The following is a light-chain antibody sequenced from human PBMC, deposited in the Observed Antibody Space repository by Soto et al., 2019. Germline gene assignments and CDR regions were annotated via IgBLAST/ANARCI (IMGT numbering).Light chain of an antibody. J-gene: IGKJ1*01. CDR3: RQSATSPLT. CDR2: GAS. V-gene: IGKV3-20*01. Sequence: EIVLTQSPGTLSLSPGERATLSCRASKTVGNNYLDWYQQKPGQAPRLLIYGASSRATGIPDRFSGSGSGTDFTLTISRLEPEDFAVYYCRQSATSPLTFGRGTKVEIK. CDR1: KTVGNNY.